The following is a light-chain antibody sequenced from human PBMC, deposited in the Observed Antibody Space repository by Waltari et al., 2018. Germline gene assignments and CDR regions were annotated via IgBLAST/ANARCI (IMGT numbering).Light chain of an antibody. V-gene: IGLV2-8*01. Sequence: QSALTQPPSASGSPGQSVTISCTGTSSDVGGYNYVSWYQHHPGKAPKLVVYEVNKRPSGGPDRFAGSKSGNTASLTVSGLQAEDESDYYCSSYAGSNHLVFGGGTKLTVL. CDR3: SSYAGSNHLV. CDR1: SSDVGGYNY. J-gene: IGLJ3*02. CDR2: EVN.